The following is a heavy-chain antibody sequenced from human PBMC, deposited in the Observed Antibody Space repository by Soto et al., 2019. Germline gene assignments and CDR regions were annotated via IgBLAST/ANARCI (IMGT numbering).Heavy chain of an antibody. J-gene: IGHJ6*02. V-gene: IGHV1-18*04. CDR1: GYTFTSYG. CDR3: ARDLLDFVVVPAAAYYYYYGMDV. Sequence: QVQLVQSGAEVKKPGASVKVSCKASGYTFTSYGISWVRQAPGQGLEWMGWISAYNGNTNYAQKLQGRVTMTTDTSTSTAYMELRSLRSDDTAVYYCARDLLDFVVVPAAAYYYYYGMDVWGQGTTVTVSS. D-gene: IGHD2-2*03. CDR2: ISAYNGNT.